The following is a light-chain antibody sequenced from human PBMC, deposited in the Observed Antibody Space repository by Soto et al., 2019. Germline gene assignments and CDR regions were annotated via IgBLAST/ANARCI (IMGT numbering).Light chain of an antibody. V-gene: IGKV3-15*01. CDR2: AAS. CDR1: QSVSNY. J-gene: IGKJ1*01. Sequence: EILMTQSPATLSVSPGERATLSCRASQSVSNYLAWYQQIPGQPPRLLIYAASTLQSGVPSRFSGSGSGTDFTLTISSLQPEDVATYYCQKYNSAPWTFGQGTKVDI. CDR3: QKYNSAPWT.